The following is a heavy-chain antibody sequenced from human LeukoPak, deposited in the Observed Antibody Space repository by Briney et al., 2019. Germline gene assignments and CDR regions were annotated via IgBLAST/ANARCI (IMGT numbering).Heavy chain of an antibody. Sequence: PGGSLRLSCAASGFTFSSYWMSWVRQAPGKGLEWLANIKQDGSEKYYVDSVKGRFTISRDNPKNPLYLQMNSLRAEDTAVYYCARYSGNYRAFDIWGQGTMVTVSS. CDR3: ARYSGNYRAFDI. V-gene: IGHV3-7*05. CDR1: GFTFSSYW. D-gene: IGHD1-26*01. CDR2: IKQDGSEK. J-gene: IGHJ3*02.